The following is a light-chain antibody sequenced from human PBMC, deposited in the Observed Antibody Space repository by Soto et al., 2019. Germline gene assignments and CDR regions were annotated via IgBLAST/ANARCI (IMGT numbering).Light chain of an antibody. CDR3: GSYTSSSTYV. J-gene: IGLJ1*01. CDR2: EAS. CDR1: SSDVVSFNY. Sequence: QSALTQPASVSGAPGQWITISFTGTSSDVVSFNYVSSFQQLPGKAPKLIIYEASIPPSGVSNRFSGCKSGNTACLTLSGLQAEDEADYYCGSYTSSSTYVFGTGTKVTVL. V-gene: IGLV2-14*01.